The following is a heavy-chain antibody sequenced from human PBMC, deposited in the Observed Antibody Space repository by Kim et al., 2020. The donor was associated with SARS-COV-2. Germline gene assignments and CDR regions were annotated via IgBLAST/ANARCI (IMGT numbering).Heavy chain of an antibody. J-gene: IGHJ4*02. Sequence: SETLSLTCTVSGGSISSSSYYWGWIRQPPGKGLEWIGSIYYSGSTYYNPSLKSRVTISVDTSKNQFSLKLSSVTAADTAVYYCARLRITMIVVVTFFDYWGQGTLVTVSS. V-gene: IGHV4-39*07. CDR2: IYYSGST. CDR3: ARLRITMIVVVTFFDY. D-gene: IGHD3-22*01. CDR1: GGSISSSSYY.